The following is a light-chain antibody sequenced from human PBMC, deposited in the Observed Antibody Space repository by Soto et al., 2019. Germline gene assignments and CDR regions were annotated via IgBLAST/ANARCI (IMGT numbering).Light chain of an antibody. CDR1: QTVGRY. Sequence: EIVLTQSPATLSLSPGESATLSCRASQTVGRYLAWYQQKPGQVPRLLIYHASDRATGIPARFSGSRSETDFALTISSLEPEDFAIYYCQQRRDWPLITFGQGTRLEI. CDR3: QQRRDWPLIT. CDR2: HAS. J-gene: IGKJ5*01. V-gene: IGKV3-11*01.